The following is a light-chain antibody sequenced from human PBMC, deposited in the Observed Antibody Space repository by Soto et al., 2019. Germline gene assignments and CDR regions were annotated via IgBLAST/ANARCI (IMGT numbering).Light chain of an antibody. V-gene: IGLV8-61*01. CDR2: RTN. J-gene: IGLJ1*01. CDR1: SGSVSTNYY. CDR3: ALYLDYGIYV. Sequence: QAVVTQEPSFSVSPGVTVTLPCGLSSGSVSTNYYPSWYQQTPGQAPRTIIYRTNIRSSGVPDLFSGSILGNKSALTSTGAKEDDEPDYYYALYLDYGIYVVGTGTKLTVL.